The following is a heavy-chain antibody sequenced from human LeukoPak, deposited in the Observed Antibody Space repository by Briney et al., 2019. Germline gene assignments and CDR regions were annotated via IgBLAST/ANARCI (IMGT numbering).Heavy chain of an antibody. V-gene: IGHV3-23*01. CDR3: AQSPTSWYFDY. J-gene: IGHJ4*02. D-gene: IGHD2-2*01. CDR2: ITANGGTT. CDR1: GFTFSSYA. Sequence: GGSLRLSCAASGFTFSSYAMSWVRQTPGKGLEWVAIITANGGTTYYADSVKGRFTISRDNSKNTLYLQMNSLRPEDTSVYFCAQSPTSWYFDYWGQGTLVTVSS.